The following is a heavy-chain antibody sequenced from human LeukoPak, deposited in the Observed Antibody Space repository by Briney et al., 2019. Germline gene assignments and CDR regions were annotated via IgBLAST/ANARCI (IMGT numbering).Heavy chain of an antibody. CDR2: T. CDR1: GGSISSSDYH. V-gene: IGHV4-30-4*01. CDR3: ARENYGSGPAYYGVDV. J-gene: IGHJ6*02. Sequence: SQTLSLTCTVSGGSISSSDYHSTWLRQPPGKGLEWFGGTYHRPTLQSRVTISVDPSKNQLSLRLSSVTAADTAVYYCARENYGSGPAYYGVDVWGQGTTVTVSS. D-gene: IGHD3-10*01.